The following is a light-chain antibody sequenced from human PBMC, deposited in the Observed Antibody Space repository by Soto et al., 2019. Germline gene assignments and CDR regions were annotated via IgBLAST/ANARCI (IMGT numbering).Light chain of an antibody. J-gene: IGKJ1*01. V-gene: IGKV1-5*03. CDR2: LAS. Sequence: DIQMTQSPSTLSASVGDRVTITCRASQSISNWLAWYQQKPGKAPKLLIYLASSLESGVPSRFSGSGSGTEFTLTISILQPDDFATYYCQHYNSYSEAFGQGTKVDIK. CDR3: QHYNSYSEA. CDR1: QSISNW.